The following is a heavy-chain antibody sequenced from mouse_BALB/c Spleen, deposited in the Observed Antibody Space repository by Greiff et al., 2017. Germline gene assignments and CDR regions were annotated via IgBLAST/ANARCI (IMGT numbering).Heavy chain of an antibody. Sequence: EVKLLESGAELVKPGASVKLSCTASGFNIKDTYMHWVKQRPEQGLEWIGRIDPANGNPKYDPKFQGKATITADTSSNTAYLQLSSLTSEDTAVYYCARGGDYWGQGTSVTVSS. CDR2: IDPANGNP. J-gene: IGHJ4*01. V-gene: IGHV14-3*02. CDR1: GFNIKDTY. CDR3: ARGGDY.